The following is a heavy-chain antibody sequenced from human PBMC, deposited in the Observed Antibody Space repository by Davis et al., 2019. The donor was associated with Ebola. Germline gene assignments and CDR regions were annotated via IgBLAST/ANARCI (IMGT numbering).Heavy chain of an antibody. V-gene: IGHV4-61*08. D-gene: IGHD5-12*01. CDR3: ARHPLPRGYTGYHFDY. Sequence: SETLSLTCAVSGGSISSGGYSWSWIRQPPGKGLEWIGYIYHGGSTNYNPSLKGRVTISVDTSKNQFSLKLSSVTAADTAVYSCARHPLPRGYTGYHFDYWGQGTLVTVSS. CDR2: IYHGGST. J-gene: IGHJ4*02. CDR1: GGSISSGGYS.